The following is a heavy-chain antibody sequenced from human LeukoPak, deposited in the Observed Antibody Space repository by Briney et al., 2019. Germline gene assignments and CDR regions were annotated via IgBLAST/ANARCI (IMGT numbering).Heavy chain of an antibody. Sequence: GGSLRLSCAASGFTFSSYGMHWVRQAPGKGLEWVAVMWYDGSNKYYADSVKGRFTISRDNSKNTLYLQMNSLRAEDTAVYYCARDEQTTFPYYYYMDVWGKGTTVTVSS. CDR3: ARDEQTTFPYYYYMDV. D-gene: IGHD1-7*01. J-gene: IGHJ6*03. CDR2: MWYDGSNK. CDR1: GFTFSSYG. V-gene: IGHV3-33*01.